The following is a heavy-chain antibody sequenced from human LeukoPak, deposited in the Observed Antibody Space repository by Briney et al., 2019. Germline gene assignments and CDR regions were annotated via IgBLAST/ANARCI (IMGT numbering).Heavy chain of an antibody. CDR2: IGGIGAST. D-gene: IGHD4-17*01. J-gene: IGHJ5*02. CDR1: GFTFSGHA. V-gene: IGHV3-23*01. Sequence: GGSLRLSCAASGFTFSGHAMNWVRQAPGKGLEWVSSIGGIGASTYYADSVKGRFTISRDNSKNTLYLQMNSLRAEDTALYYCAKAAYGDYVNWFDPWGQGILVTVSS. CDR3: AKAAYGDYVNWFDP.